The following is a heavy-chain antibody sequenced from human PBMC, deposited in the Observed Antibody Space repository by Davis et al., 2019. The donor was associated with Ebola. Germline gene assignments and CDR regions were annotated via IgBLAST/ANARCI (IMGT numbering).Heavy chain of an antibody. Sequence: ASVKVSCKASDYTFSNYGISWVRQAPGQGLEWMGWISAYNGNTNYAQNLQGRVTMTTDTSTSTAYMELRSLRSDDTAVYYCARDYSLVVVGGGYWGQGTQVTVSS. CDR1: DYTFSNYG. CDR2: ISAYNGNT. CDR3: ARDYSLVVVGGGY. V-gene: IGHV1-18*01. J-gene: IGHJ4*02. D-gene: IGHD2-15*01.